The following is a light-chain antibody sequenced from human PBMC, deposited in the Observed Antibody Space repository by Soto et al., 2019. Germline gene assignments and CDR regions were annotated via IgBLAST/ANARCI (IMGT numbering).Light chain of an antibody. V-gene: IGKV3-20*01. J-gene: IGKJ4*01. CDR2: GAS. CDR3: QQYGSSRLT. Sequence: EIVLTQSPGTLSLSPGERATLSCRASQSVSSSYVALYQQKPGQAPRILIYGASSRATGSPDRFSGSGSGTDFTLTISRLEPEDFAVYYCQQYGSSRLTFGGGNKVEIK. CDR1: QSVSSSY.